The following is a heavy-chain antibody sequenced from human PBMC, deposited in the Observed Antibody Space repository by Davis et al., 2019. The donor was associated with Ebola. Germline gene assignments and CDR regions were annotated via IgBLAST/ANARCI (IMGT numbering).Heavy chain of an antibody. CDR2: IYTSGST. D-gene: IGHD2-2*01. Sequence: SETLSLTCTVSGDSISSGSYYWSWIRQPAGKGLEWIGHIYTSGSTNYNPSLKSRVTISVDTSKNQFSLKLSSVTAADTAAYYCPRDRYCSSTSCYSNADAFDIWGQGTKVTVSS. J-gene: IGHJ3*02. CDR3: PRDRYCSSTSCYSNADAFDI. CDR1: GDSISSGSYY. V-gene: IGHV4-61*09.